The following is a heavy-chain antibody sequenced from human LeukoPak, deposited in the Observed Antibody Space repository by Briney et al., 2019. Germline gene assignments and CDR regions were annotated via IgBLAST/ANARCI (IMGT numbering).Heavy chain of an antibody. J-gene: IGHJ4*02. CDR2: ITANGGGT. CDR1: GFTFSSYA. V-gene: IGHV3-23*01. D-gene: IGHD3-10*01. Sequence: GGSLRLSCAASGFTFSSYAMSWVRQAPGKGLEWVSSITANGGGTYYADSVKGRFSISRDNSRNTLYLQVTSLRAEDTAVYYCTKLTSDSMVRGVTTDYWGQGTLVTVSS. CDR3: TKLTSDSMVRGVTTDY.